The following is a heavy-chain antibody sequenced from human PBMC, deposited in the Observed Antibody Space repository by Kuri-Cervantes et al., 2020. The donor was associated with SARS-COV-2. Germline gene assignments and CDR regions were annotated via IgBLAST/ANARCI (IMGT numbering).Heavy chain of an antibody. J-gene: IGHJ6*03. D-gene: IGHD3-3*01. Sequence: GSLRLSCAVYGGSFSGYYWSWIRQSPEKGLEWIGEITQYGSTSHNPSLGSRVTISRDTSENQFSLTLRSVTAADTAVYYCARERDNVFWSGYGFENNHYYYYMDVWGKGTTVTVSS. CDR2: ITQYGST. CDR3: ARERDNVFWSGYGFENNHYYYYMDV. V-gene: IGHV4-34*01. CDR1: GGSFSGYY.